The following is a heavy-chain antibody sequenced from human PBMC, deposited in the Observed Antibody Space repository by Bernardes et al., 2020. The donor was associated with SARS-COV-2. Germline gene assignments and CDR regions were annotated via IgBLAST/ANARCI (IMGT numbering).Heavy chain of an antibody. CDR2: IYYSGST. CDR3: ARESIVWSNAFDY. D-gene: IGHD3-22*01. CDR1: GGSISSYY. Sequence: SETLSLTCTVSGGSISSYYWSWIRQPPGKGLEWIGYIYYSGSTNYNPSLKSRVTISVDTSKNQFSLKLSSVTAEDTAVYYCARESIVWSNAFDYWGQGTLVTVSS. V-gene: IGHV4-59*12. J-gene: IGHJ4*02.